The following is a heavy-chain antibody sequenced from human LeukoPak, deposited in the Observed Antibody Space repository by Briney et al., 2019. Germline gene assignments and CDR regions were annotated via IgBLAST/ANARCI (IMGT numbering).Heavy chain of an antibody. V-gene: IGHV4-4*09. J-gene: IGHJ6*03. CDR2: IYTSGST. Sequence: SETLSLTCTVSGGSTSSYYWSWIRQPPGKGLEWIGYIYTSGSTNYNPSLKSRVTISVDTSENQFSLKLSSVTAADTAVYYCARHTSHWYYYMDVWGKGTTVTVSS. CDR1: GGSTSSYY. CDR3: ARHTSHWYYYMDV. D-gene: IGHD2-2*01.